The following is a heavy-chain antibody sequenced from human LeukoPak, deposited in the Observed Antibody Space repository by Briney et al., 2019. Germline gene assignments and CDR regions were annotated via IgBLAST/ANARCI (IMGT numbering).Heavy chain of an antibody. J-gene: IGHJ3*02. V-gene: IGHV1-18*01. CDR2: ISAYNGNT. CDR1: GYTFTSYG. Sequence: GASVKVSCQASGYTFTSYGISWVRQAPGQGLEWMGWISAYNGNTNYAQKLQGRVTMTTDTSTSTAYMELRSLRSDDTAVYYCARDVGDIVVVVAATDAFDIWGQGTMVTVSS. D-gene: IGHD2-15*01. CDR3: ARDVGDIVVVVAATDAFDI.